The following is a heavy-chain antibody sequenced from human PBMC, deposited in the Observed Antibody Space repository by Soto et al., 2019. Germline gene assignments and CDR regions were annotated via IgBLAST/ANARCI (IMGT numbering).Heavy chain of an antibody. D-gene: IGHD6-13*01. CDR2: ISSSSSYI. CDR1: GFTFSSYS. CDR3: ARDLSAARPTEFDY. Sequence: GGSLRLSCAASGFTFSSYSMNWVRQAPGKGLEWVSSISSSSSYIYYADSVKGRFTISRDNAKNSLYLQMNSLRAEDTAVYYCARDLSAARPTEFDYWGQGTLVTVSS. V-gene: IGHV3-21*01. J-gene: IGHJ4*02.